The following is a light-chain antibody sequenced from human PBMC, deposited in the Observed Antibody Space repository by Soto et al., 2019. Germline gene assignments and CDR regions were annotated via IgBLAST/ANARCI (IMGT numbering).Light chain of an antibody. CDR1: QNVNSN. V-gene: IGKV3-15*01. Sequence: EIVMTQSPATLSVSPGERATLSCRASQNVNSNLAWYQQKPGQAPRLLIYSASTRATDIPARFSGSRSGTEFTLTISSLQSEHFAVYYCQQYDNWPPMYTFGQGTKLEIK. CDR3: QQYDNWPPMYT. CDR2: SAS. J-gene: IGKJ2*01.